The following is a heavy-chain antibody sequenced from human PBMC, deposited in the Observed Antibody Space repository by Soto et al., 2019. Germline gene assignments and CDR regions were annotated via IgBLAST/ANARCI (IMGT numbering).Heavy chain of an antibody. D-gene: IGHD3-22*01. CDR1: GFTFSSYS. CDR3: ARDRAYYDSSGYQYYYYGMDV. Sequence: GSLRLSCAASGFTFSSYSMNWVRQAPGKGLEWVSSISSSSSYIYYADSVKGRFTISRDNAKNSLYLQMNSLRAEDTAVYYCARDRAYYDSSGYQYYYYGMDVWGQGTTVTVSS. CDR2: ISSSSSYI. J-gene: IGHJ6*02. V-gene: IGHV3-21*01.